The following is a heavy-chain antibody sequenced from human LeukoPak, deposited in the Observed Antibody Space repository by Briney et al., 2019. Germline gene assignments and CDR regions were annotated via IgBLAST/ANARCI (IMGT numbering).Heavy chain of an antibody. CDR3: ARDKDGYYDILTGYYRAQFDY. V-gene: IGHV1-2*02. Sequence: GASVKVSCKASGYTFTGYYMHWVRQAPGQGLEWMGWINPNSGGTNYAQKFQGRVTMTRDTSISTAYMELSRLRSDDTAVYYCARDKDGYYDILTGYYRAQFDYWGQGTLVTVSS. D-gene: IGHD3-9*01. J-gene: IGHJ4*02. CDR1: GYTFTGYY. CDR2: INPNSGGT.